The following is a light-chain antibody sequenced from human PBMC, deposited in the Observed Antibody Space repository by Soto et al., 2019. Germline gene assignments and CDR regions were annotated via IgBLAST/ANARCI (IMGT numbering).Light chain of an antibody. CDR3: ASYTTDTTRL. V-gene: IGLV2-14*01. CDR2: EVR. J-gene: IGLJ1*01. CDR1: NNDVGRYSY. Sequence: QSALTQPASVSGTPGQSITITCTVINNDVGRYSYVSWYQQYPGKTPKLIIYEVRLRPSGISDRFSGSKSGITASLTISGLQPEDEADYYCASYTTDTTRLFGTGTKVTVL.